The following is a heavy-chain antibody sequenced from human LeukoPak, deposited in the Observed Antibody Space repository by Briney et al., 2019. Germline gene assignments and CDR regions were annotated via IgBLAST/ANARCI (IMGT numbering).Heavy chain of an antibody. Sequence: ASVKVSCKASGYTFTSYGISWVRQAPGQGLEWMGWISAYNGNTNYAQKLQGRVIMTTDTSTSTAYMELRSLRSDDTAVYYCASPDYYGSAPRGPYGMDVWGQGTTVTVSS. CDR3: ASPDYYGSAPRGPYGMDV. D-gene: IGHD3-10*01. V-gene: IGHV1-18*01. J-gene: IGHJ6*02. CDR1: GYTFTSYG. CDR2: ISAYNGNT.